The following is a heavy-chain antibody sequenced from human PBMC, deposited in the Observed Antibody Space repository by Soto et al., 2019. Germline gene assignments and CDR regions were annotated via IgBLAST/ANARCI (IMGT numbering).Heavy chain of an antibody. Sequence: GGSLRLSCEASGFTFNRFAFSWVRQVPGKGLDWVSTISNTGGTTSYADSVKGRFTISRDNSKNTVFLQMNSLTVQDTVIYYCSRMHVGVISAAGWENWFGTGCQGTLVPVSS. V-gene: IGHV3-23*01. CDR2: ISNTGGTT. D-gene: IGHD6-13*01. CDR1: GFTFNRFA. CDR3: SRMHVGVISAAGWENWFGT. J-gene: IGHJ5*02.